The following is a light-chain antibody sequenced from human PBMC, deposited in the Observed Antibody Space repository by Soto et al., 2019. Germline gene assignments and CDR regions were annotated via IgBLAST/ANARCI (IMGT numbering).Light chain of an antibody. J-gene: IGKJ1*01. CDR2: GAS. V-gene: IGKV3-15*01. CDR1: QSVSSN. Sequence: EIVMTQSPATLYVSPGERATLSCRASQSVSSNLAWYQQKPGQAPRLLIYGASTRATGIPARFSGSGSGTEFTLTISSLQSEDCAGYYCQQYNNWPRTFGQGTKVEIK. CDR3: QQYNNWPRT.